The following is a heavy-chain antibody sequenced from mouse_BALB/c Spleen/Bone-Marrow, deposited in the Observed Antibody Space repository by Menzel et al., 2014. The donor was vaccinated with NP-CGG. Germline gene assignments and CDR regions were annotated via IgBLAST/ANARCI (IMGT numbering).Heavy chain of an antibody. D-gene: IGHD2-1*01. CDR3: ARGGNFAWFAY. J-gene: IGHJ3*01. CDR2: ISSGSSTI. Sequence: EVKLMESGGGLVQPGGSRKLSCAASGFTFSSLGMHWVRQAPEKGLEWAAYISSGSSTIYYADTVKGRFTISRDNPKNTLFLQMTSLRSEDTAMYYCARGGNFAWFAYWGQGTLVTVSA. CDR1: GFTFSSLG. V-gene: IGHV5-17*02.